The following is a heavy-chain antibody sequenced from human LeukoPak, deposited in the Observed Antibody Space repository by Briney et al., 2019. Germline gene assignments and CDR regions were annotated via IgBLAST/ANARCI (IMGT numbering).Heavy chain of an antibody. V-gene: IGHV4-4*02. D-gene: IGHD5-18*01. J-gene: IGHJ4*02. CDR1: GGSISSSNW. CDR2: IYHSGST. Sequence: PSETLSLTCAVSGGSISSSNWWSWVRQPPGKGLEWIGEIYHSGSTYYNPSLKSRVTISVDTSKNQFSLKLSSVTAADTAVYYCARSRGYSVTADYWGQGTLVTVSS. CDR3: ARSRGYSVTADY.